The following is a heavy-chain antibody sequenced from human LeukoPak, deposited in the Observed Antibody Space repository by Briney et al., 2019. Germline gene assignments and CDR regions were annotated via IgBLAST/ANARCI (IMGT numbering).Heavy chain of an antibody. V-gene: IGHV1-2*02. CDR3: ARDRRVGYCSSTSCLNWFDP. Sequence: ASVKVSCKSSGYTSTGYYMHWVRQAPGQGLAWMGWINPNSGGTNYAQKFQGRVTMTRDTSISTAYMELSRLRSDDTAVYYCARDRRVGYCSSTSCLNWFDPWGQGTLVTVSS. D-gene: IGHD2-2*01. CDR2: INPNSGGT. CDR1: GYTSTGYY. J-gene: IGHJ5*02.